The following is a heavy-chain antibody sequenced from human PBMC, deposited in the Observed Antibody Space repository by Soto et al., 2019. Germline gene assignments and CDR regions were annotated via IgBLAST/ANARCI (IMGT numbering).Heavy chain of an antibody. CDR2: ISGNGNTI. CDR1: AFTFSDYY. Sequence: GGSLRLSCAASAFTFSDYYMGWIRQAPGKGLEWLSYISGNGNTIYYADSVKGRFTVSRDNAKNLLYLQMNSLRAEDTAGYYCAASAVVAAHYWGQGALVPVSS. CDR3: AASAVVAAHY. D-gene: IGHD2-15*01. J-gene: IGHJ4*02. V-gene: IGHV3-11*01.